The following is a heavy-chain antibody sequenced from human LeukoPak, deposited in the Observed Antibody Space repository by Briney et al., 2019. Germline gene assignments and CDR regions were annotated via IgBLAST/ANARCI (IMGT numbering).Heavy chain of an antibody. D-gene: IGHD1-26*01. CDR2: IYSGGST. Sequence: GRSLRLSCAASGLTVSRNYMNWVRQAPGMGLEWVAVIYSGGSTYYADSVKGRFTISRDNAKNSLYLQMNSLRAEDTAIYYCARDPYNGSYGDSYYYYMDVWGKGTTVTISS. J-gene: IGHJ6*03. CDR1: GLTVSRNY. V-gene: IGHV3-66*01. CDR3: ARDPYNGSYGDSYYYYMDV.